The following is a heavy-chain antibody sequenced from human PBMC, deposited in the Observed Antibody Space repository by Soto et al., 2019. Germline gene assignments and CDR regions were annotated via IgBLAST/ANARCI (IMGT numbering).Heavy chain of an antibody. CDR3: AKALIYDSCGYFAFDL. D-gene: IGHD3-22*01. J-gene: IGHJ3*01. Sequence: GGSLRLSCAASGFTFSSYAMSWVRQAPGKGLEWVSAISGSGGSTYYADSVKGRFTISRDNSKNTLYLQMNSLRAEDTAGYYCAKALIYDSCGYFAFDLWGPGTMVTVSS. CDR2: ISGSGGST. V-gene: IGHV3-23*01. CDR1: GFTFSSYA.